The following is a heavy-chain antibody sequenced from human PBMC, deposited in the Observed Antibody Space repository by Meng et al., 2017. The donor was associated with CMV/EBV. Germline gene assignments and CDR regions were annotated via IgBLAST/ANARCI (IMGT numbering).Heavy chain of an antibody. CDR3: ARDPSLRWIDY. Sequence: LQLQGSGPGLVKPSETLSLTCTVSGGSISSSSYYWGWIRQPPGKGLEWIGSIYYSGSTYYNPPLKSRVTISVDTSKNQFSLKLSSVTAADTAVYYCARDPSLRWIDYWGQGTLVTVSS. CDR2: IYYSGST. V-gene: IGHV4-39*07. J-gene: IGHJ4*02. CDR1: GGSISSSSYY. D-gene: IGHD4-23*01.